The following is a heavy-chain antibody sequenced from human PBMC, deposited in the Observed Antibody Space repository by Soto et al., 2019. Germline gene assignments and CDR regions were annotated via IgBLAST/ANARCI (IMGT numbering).Heavy chain of an antibody. V-gene: IGHV1-18*01. CDR2: ISANNGNT. D-gene: IGHD3-22*01. CDR1: GYTFTNFG. J-gene: IGHJ4*02. Sequence: QVQLVPSGAEVKKPGASVKVSCKASGYTFTNFGISWVRQAPGQGLEWMGCISANNGNTNYAQKYQGRVTMTTDTSTSTTYMEVRSLRFDDTAVYYIARGVTMMDYWGQGTLVTVSS. CDR3: ARGVTMMDY.